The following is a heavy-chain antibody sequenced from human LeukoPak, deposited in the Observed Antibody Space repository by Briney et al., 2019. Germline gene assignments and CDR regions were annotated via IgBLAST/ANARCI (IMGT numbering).Heavy chain of an antibody. D-gene: IGHD5-24*01. V-gene: IGHV1-2*02. Sequence: ASVKVSCKASGYTFTGYHMLWVRQAPGQGLEWMGWINPDSGGTKYAQKFQGRVTMTRDTSISTAYMELSRLRSDDTAVYYCARDRGNAYRLNWFDPWGQGTLVTVSS. J-gene: IGHJ5*02. CDR2: INPDSGGT. CDR3: ARDRGNAYRLNWFDP. CDR1: GYTFTGYH.